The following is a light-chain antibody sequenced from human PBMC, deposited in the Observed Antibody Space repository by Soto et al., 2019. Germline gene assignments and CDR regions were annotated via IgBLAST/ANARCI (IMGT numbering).Light chain of an antibody. CDR2: AAS. Sequence: EIVLSQSPATLSLSPGERGTLSCRASRSFASSYLAWYQHKPGQAPRLLIYAASSRATGIPDRFIGSGSGTDFTLTISRLEPDDSAVYYCHHYDSSPPYTFGQGTKLEIK. V-gene: IGKV3-20*01. CDR3: HHYDSSPPYT. J-gene: IGKJ2*01. CDR1: RSFASSY.